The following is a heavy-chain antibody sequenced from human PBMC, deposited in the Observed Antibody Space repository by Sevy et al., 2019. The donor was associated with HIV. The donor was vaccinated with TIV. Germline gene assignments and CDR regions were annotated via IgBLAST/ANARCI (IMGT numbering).Heavy chain of an antibody. J-gene: IGHJ6*02. CDR2: ISAYNGNT. Sequence: ASVKVSCKACGYTFTSYGISWVRQAPGQGLEWMGWISAYNGNTNYAQKLQGRVTMTTDTSTSTAYMELRSLRSDDTAVYYCARGMRIAAARWYYGMDVWGQGTTVTVSS. D-gene: IGHD6-13*01. CDR1: GYTFTSYG. CDR3: ARGMRIAAARWYYGMDV. V-gene: IGHV1-18*01.